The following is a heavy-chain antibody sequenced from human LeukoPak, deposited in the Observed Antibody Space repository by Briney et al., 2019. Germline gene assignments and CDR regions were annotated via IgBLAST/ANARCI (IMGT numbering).Heavy chain of an antibody. CDR2: VYSGGGT. CDR1: EFTVSSNY. J-gene: IGHJ3*02. Sequence: GGSLRLSCAASEFTVSSNYMSWVRQAPGKGLEWVSVVYSGGGTYYADSVKGRFTISRDNSKNTLYLQMNSLRAEDTAVYYCARGSSHYGYDAFDIWGQGTMVTVSS. CDR3: ARGSSHYGYDAFDI. V-gene: IGHV3-53*01. D-gene: IGHD3-10*01.